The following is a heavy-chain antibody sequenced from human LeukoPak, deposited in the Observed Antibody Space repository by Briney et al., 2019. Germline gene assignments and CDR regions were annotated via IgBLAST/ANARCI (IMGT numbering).Heavy chain of an antibody. D-gene: IGHD4-17*01. V-gene: IGHV4-4*07. Sequence: SETLSLTCTVSGGSISSYYWSWIRQPAGKGLEWIGRIYTSGSTNYNPSLKSRVTISVDTSKNQFSLKLSSVTAADTAVYYCARDKRIGDYAYYFDYWGQGTLVTVSS. CDR3: ARDKRIGDYAYYFDY. CDR2: IYTSGST. J-gene: IGHJ4*02. CDR1: GGSISSYY.